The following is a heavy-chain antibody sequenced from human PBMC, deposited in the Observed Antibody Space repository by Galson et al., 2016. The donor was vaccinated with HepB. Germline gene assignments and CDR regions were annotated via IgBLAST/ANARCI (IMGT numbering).Heavy chain of an antibody. D-gene: IGHD3-16*01. CDR1: GFSFRIYG. CDR3: ARDWGRLAAYYFDY. CDR2: KSRDGKNE. Sequence: SLRLSCAASGFSFRIYGMHWVRQAPGKGLEWVAVKSRDGKNEFYADSVKGRFSISRDNSKNTVYLQMNSLRPDDTAVYYCARDWGRLAAYYFDYWGQGALVTVSS. J-gene: IGHJ4*02. V-gene: IGHV3-30*19.